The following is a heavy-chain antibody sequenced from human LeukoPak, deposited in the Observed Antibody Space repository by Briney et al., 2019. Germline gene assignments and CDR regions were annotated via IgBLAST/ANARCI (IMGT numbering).Heavy chain of an antibody. Sequence: SETLSLTCTVSGGSISSGGYYWSWIRQHPGKGLEWIGYIYYSGSTNYNPSLKSRVTISVDTSKNQFSLKLSSVTAADTAVYYCARVRYSYGYELGYWGQGTLVTVSS. D-gene: IGHD5-18*01. CDR2: IYYSGST. CDR1: GGSISSGGYY. J-gene: IGHJ4*02. CDR3: ARVRYSYGYELGY. V-gene: IGHV4-61*08.